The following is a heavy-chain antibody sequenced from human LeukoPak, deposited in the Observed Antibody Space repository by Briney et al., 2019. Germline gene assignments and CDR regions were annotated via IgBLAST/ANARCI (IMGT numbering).Heavy chain of an antibody. D-gene: IGHD3-10*01. Sequence: PSETLSLTCTVSGGSISSYYWSWIRQPPGKGLEWIGYIYYSGSTNYNPSLKSRVTISVDTSKNQFSLKLSSVTAADTAVYYCARGRRVYGSGSYWVYWGQGTLVTVSS. CDR2: IYYSGST. CDR3: ARGRRVYGSGSYWVY. CDR1: GGSISSYY. J-gene: IGHJ4*02. V-gene: IGHV4-59*12.